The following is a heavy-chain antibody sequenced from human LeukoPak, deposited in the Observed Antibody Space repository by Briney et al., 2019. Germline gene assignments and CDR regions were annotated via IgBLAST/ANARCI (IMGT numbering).Heavy chain of an antibody. J-gene: IGHJ4*02. V-gene: IGHV3-53*01. D-gene: IGHD6-19*01. CDR3: ARGVDSSGWYGGPFDY. Sequence: GGSLRLSCAASGFTVSSNYMSWVRQAPGKGLEWVSVIYSGGSTYCADSVKGRFTISRDNSKNTLYLQMNSLRAEDTAVYYCARGVDSSGWYGGPFDYWGQGTLVTVSS. CDR2: IYSGGST. CDR1: GFTVSSNY.